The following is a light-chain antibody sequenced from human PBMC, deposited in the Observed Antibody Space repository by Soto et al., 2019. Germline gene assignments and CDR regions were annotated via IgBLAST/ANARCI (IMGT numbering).Light chain of an antibody. Sequence: EFVLTQSPGTLSLSPGERATLSCRASQTVRNNYLAWYQQKPGQAPRLLIYGASSRATGIPDRFSGSGSGTDFTLTISRLEPEDFAVYYCHQCYSSRTFGQGTKVDIK. V-gene: IGKV3-20*01. CDR2: GAS. CDR1: QTVRNNY. CDR3: HQCYSSRT. J-gene: IGKJ1*01.